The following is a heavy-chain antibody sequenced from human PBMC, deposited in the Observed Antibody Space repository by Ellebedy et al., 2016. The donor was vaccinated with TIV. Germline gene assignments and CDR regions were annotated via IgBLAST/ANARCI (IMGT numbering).Heavy chain of an antibody. CDR2: ISAYNGNT. V-gene: IGHV1-18*01. J-gene: IGHJ6*02. D-gene: IGHD3-10*01. Sequence: ASVTVSCKASGYTFTSYGISWVRQPPGQGLDWLGWISAYNGNTNQAQKLQGRVTMTTDTSTSTAYMELRSLGSDDTAVYYCARDGGSGSYYMAGYYYGMDVWGQGTTVTVSS. CDR3: ARDGGSGSYYMAGYYYGMDV. CDR1: GYTFTSYG.